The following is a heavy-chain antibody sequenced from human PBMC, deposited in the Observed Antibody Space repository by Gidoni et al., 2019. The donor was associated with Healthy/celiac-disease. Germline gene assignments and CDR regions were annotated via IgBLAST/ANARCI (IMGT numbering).Heavy chain of an antibody. V-gene: IGHV1-69*06. CDR2: IIPIFGTA. Sequence: ASGGTFSSYAISWVRQAPGQGLEWMGGIIPIFGTANYAQKFQGRVTITADKSTSTAYMVLSSLRSEDTAVYYCARGRYYDFWSGYYHFDYWGQGTLVTVSS. CDR3: ARGRYYDFWSGYYHFDY. J-gene: IGHJ4*02. CDR1: GGTFSSYA. D-gene: IGHD3-3*01.